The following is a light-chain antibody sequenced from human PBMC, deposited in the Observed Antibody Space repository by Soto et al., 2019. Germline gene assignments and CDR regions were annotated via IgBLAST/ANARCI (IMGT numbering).Light chain of an antibody. J-gene: IGLJ3*02. CDR2: EGS. CDR3: CSHAGSSTLV. Sequence: QSALTQPASVSGSPGQSITISCTGTSSDVGSYNLVSWFQQHPGKAPKLMIYEGSKRPSGVSNRFSGSKSGNTASLTISGLQAEDEADYYCCSHAGSSTLVFGGGTKLTVL. CDR1: SSDVGSYNL. V-gene: IGLV2-23*01.